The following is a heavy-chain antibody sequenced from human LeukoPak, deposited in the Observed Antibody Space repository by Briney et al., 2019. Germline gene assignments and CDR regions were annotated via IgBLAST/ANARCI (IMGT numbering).Heavy chain of an antibody. CDR3: HVYDLAAFDI. Sequence: KPGGSLRLSCAASGFTFSSYSMNWVRQAPGKGLEWVSSISSSSSYIYYADSVKGRFTISRDNAKNSLYLQMNSLRAEDAAVYYCHVYDLAAFDIWGQGTMVTVSS. CDR1: GFTFSSYS. J-gene: IGHJ3*02. CDR2: ISSSSSYI. D-gene: IGHD3/OR15-3a*01. V-gene: IGHV3-21*01.